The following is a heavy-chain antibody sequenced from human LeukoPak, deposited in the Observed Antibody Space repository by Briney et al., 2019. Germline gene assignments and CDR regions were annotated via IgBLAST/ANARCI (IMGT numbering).Heavy chain of an antibody. CDR3: ARVYETNGCLY. CDR1: GFTFGSYA. CDR2: ISYDGSNK. J-gene: IGHJ4*02. V-gene: IGHV3-30-3*01. D-gene: IGHD2-8*01. Sequence: PGGSLRLSCAASGFTFGSYAMHWVRQAPGKGLEWVALISYDGSNKYYADSVKGRFTISRDNSKNTLYLQMNSLRAEDTAVYYCARVYETNGCLYWGQGSLVTVSS.